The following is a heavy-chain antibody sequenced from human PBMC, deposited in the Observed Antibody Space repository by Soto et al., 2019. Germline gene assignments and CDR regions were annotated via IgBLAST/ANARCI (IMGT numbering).Heavy chain of an antibody. D-gene: IGHD4-17*01. Sequence: SETLSLTCTVSGGSISSYYWSWIRQPPGKGLEWIGYIYYSGSTNYNPSLKSRVTISVDTSKNQFSLKLSSVTAADTAVYYCARLVAVTTAFDYWGQGTLVTVSS. CDR2: IYYSGST. CDR3: ARLVAVTTAFDY. J-gene: IGHJ4*02. V-gene: IGHV4-59*08. CDR1: GGSISSYY.